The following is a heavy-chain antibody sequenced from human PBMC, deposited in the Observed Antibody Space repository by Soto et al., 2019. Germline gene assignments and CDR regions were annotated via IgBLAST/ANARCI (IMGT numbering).Heavy chain of an antibody. Sequence: GESLKISCKGSGYSFTSYWIGWVRQMPGKGLEWMGIIYPGDSDTRYSPSFQGQVTISADKSISTAYLQWSSLKASDTAMYYCARHKRWAVAGSGPFDPWGQGTLVTVSS. J-gene: IGHJ5*02. CDR1: GYSFTSYW. D-gene: IGHD6-19*01. V-gene: IGHV5-51*01. CDR3: ARHKRWAVAGSGPFDP. CDR2: IYPGDSDT.